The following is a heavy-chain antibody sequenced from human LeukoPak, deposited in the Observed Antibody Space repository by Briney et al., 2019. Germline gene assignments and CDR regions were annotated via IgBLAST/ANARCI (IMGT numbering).Heavy chain of an antibody. V-gene: IGHV4-34*01. J-gene: IGHJ4*02. D-gene: IGHD6-13*01. CDR1: GGSFSGYY. Sequence: SETLSLTCAVYGGSFSGYYWSWIRQPPGKGLEWIGEINHSGSTNYNPSLKGRVTISVDTSKNQFSLKLSSVTAADTAVYYCARGGRKQQLSPGSYDYWGQGTLVTVSS. CDR2: INHSGST. CDR3: ARGGRKQQLSPGSYDY.